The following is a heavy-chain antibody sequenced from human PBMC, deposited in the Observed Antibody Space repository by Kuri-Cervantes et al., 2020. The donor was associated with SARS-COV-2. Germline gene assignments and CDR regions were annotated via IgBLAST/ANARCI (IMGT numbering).Heavy chain of an antibody. D-gene: IGHD3-3*01. J-gene: IGHJ3*02. CDR1: GESFSGYY. Sequence: SQTLSLTCAFYGESFSGYYWNWIRQSPGKGLEWIGEVNHRGSTNYNPSLKSRVTISVDTSSKQFSLHLGSVTAADTAVYYCASWRFFGVVIILENDAFDIWGQGTMVTVSS. V-gene: IGHV4-34*01. CDR3: ASWRFFGVVIILENDAFDI. CDR2: VNHRGST.